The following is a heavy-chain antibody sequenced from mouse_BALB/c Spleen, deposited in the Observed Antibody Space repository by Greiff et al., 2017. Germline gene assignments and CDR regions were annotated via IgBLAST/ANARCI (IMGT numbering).Heavy chain of an antibody. V-gene: IGHV5-6*01. CDR3: ARIEDGYYDWFAY. D-gene: IGHD2-3*01. CDR1: GFTFSSYG. Sequence: EVMLVESGGDLVKPGGSLKLSCAASGFTFSSYGMSWVRQTPDKRLEWVATISSGGSYTYYPDSVKGRFTISRDNAKNTLYLQMSSLKSEDTAMYYCARIEDGYYDWFAYWGQGTLVTVSA. CDR2: ISSGGSYT. J-gene: IGHJ3*01.